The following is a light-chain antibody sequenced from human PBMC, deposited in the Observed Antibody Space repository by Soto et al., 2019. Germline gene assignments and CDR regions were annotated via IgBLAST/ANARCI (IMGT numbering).Light chain of an antibody. Sequence: QSALTQPASVSGSPGQSIAISCTGTSSDVGGYDYVSWYQQQPDKAPKLIIYEVTQRPSGVSHRFSGSKSGNTASLTISWLQAEDEADYYCSSHTSANTRVFGTGTRSPS. V-gene: IGLV2-14*01. CDR2: EVT. J-gene: IGLJ1*01. CDR1: SSDVGGYDY. CDR3: SSHTSANTRV.